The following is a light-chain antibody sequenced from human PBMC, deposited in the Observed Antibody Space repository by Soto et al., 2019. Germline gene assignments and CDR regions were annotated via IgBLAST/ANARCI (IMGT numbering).Light chain of an antibody. CDR2: GAS. V-gene: IGKV3-20*01. J-gene: IGKJ2*01. CDR1: QSVSTSS. CDR3: QQYGSSPYT. Sequence: EIVLTQSPGTLSLSPGERATLSCRASQSVSTSSLAWYQQKPGQAPRLLIYGASSRATGIPDRVSGSGSGADFTLSIIRLEPEDFAMYYCQQYGSSPYTFGQGTKLAIK.